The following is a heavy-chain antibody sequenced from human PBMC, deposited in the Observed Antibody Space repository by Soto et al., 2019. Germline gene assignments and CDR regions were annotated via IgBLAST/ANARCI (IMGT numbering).Heavy chain of an antibody. Sequence: SETLSLTCAVSGGSISSGGYYWSWIRQHPGKGLEWIGYIYYSGSTYYNPSLKSRVTISVDTSKNQFSLKLSSVTAADTAGDYCAVVRVAETPMLLLCWGQATVRSVSS. CDR3: AVVRVAETPMLLLC. CDR2: IYYSGST. D-gene: IGHD5-18*01. CDR1: GGSISSGGYY. J-gene: IGHJ4*02. V-gene: IGHV4-31*11.